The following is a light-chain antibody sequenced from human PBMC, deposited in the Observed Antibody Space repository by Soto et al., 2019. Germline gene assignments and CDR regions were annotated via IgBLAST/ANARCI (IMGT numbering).Light chain of an antibody. CDR3: QTVDTSLSVV. CDR2: ATN. V-gene: IGLV1-40*01. J-gene: IGLJ2*01. CDR1: SSNIGAGYR. Sequence: QSVLTQPPAVSGAPGQRVTISCTGSSSNIGAGYRVHWYQQLPGAAPKLLIYATNNRPSGVPDRFSCSQSDTSASLAITGLQAEDEAVYFCQTVDTSLSVVFGGGTKVTVL.